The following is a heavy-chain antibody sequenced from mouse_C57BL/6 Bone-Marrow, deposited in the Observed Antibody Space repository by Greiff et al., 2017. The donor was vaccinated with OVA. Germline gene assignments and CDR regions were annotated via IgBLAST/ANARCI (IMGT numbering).Heavy chain of an antibody. V-gene: IGHV1-81*01. CDR2: IYPRSGNT. Sequence: VQLQQSGAELVRPGASVKLSCKASGYTFTSYGISWVKQRTGQGLEWIGAIYPRSGNTYYNEKFKGKATLTADKSSSTAYMKLRSLTTEDSAVDYWARSRGAYWGQGTLVTVSA. J-gene: IGHJ3*01. CDR3: ARSRGAY. CDR1: GYTFTSYG.